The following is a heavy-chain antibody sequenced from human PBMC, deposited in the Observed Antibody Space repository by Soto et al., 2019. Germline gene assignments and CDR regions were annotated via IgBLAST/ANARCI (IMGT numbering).Heavy chain of an antibody. D-gene: IGHD5-18*01. V-gene: IGHV3-11*01. CDR2: ISSSGSTI. Sequence: GGSLRLSCAASGFTFSDYYMSWIRQTPGKGLEWVSYISSSGSTIYYADSVKGRFTISRDNAKNSLYLQMNSLRAGDTAVYYCAGGRGYSYRFPYWGQGTLVTVSS. CDR3: AGGRGYSYRFPY. CDR1: GFTFSDYY. J-gene: IGHJ4*02.